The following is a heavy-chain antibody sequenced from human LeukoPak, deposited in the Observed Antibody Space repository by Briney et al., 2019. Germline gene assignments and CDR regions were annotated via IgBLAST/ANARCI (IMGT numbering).Heavy chain of an antibody. V-gene: IGHV3-21*01. D-gene: IGHD3-22*01. J-gene: IGHJ4*02. CDR3: ARGGRGTIIMIVVAALDY. CDR1: GFTFTSYT. CDR2: ISSSGNYI. Sequence: VGSLRLSRAASGFTFTSYTMNWVRQAPGKGLEWVSSISSSGNYIYYADSVKGRFTISRDNARNSLYLQMNSLRAEDTAVYYCARGGRGTIIMIVVAALDYWGQGTLVTVSS.